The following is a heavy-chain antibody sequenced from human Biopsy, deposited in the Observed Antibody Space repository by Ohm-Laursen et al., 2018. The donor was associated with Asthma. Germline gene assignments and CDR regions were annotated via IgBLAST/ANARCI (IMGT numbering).Heavy chain of an antibody. CDR2: LIPVLGTP. CDR3: ARGYSGSDRIVYYYSGLEV. J-gene: IGHJ6*02. CDR1: GDPFSNYA. Sequence: SVKGSCKASGDPFSNYAISWVRQAPGQGLEWMGGLIPVLGTPDHTQMFEGRVTITADESTSTAYMELSSLSSEDTAVYYCARGYSGSDRIVYYYSGLEVWGQGTTVTVSS. D-gene: IGHD5-12*01. V-gene: IGHV1-69*13.